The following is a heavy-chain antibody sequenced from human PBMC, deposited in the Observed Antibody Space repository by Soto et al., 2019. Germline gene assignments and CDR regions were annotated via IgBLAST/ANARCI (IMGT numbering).Heavy chain of an antibody. V-gene: IGHV4-31*03. CDR3: ARSAQWDGFDP. CDR2: IAYSGST. CDR1: ACSISTINYY. Sequence: QVQLQESGPGLVRPSQTLSITCTVSACSISTINYYWSWIRQHPEKGLECIGYIAYSGSTFYHLSLTRRVTISLNTSKKQFSLTLTSVTAADTAVYYCARSAQWDGFDPWGQGTMVTVSS. D-gene: IGHD2-8*01. J-gene: IGHJ3*01.